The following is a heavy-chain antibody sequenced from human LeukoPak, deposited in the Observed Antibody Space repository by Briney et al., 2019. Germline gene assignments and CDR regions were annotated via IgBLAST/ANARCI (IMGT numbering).Heavy chain of an antibody. J-gene: IGHJ4*02. CDR2: INPSGGST. CDR1: GYTFTSYY. CDR3: ARDLIMITFGGGLDY. V-gene: IGHV1-46*03. D-gene: IGHD3-16*01. Sequence: ASVKVSCKASGYTFTSYYMHWVRQAPGQGLEWMGIINPSGGSTSYAQKFQGRVTMTRVTSTSTVYMELSSLRSEDTAVYYCARDLIMITFGGGLDYWGQGTLVTVSS.